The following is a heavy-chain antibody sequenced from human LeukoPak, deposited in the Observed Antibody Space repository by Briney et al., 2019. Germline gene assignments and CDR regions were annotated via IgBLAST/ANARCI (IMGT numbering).Heavy chain of an antibody. V-gene: IGHV3-30*18. J-gene: IGHJ4*02. CDR1: GFTFSSYG. Sequence: GGSLRLSCAASGFTFSSYGMHWVRQAPGKGLEWVAVISYDGSNKYYADSVKGRFTISRDNSKNTLYLQMNSLRAEDTAVYYCAKVRFVAQGGDFDYWGQGTLVTVSS. D-gene: IGHD2-15*01. CDR2: ISYDGSNK. CDR3: AKVRFVAQGGDFDY.